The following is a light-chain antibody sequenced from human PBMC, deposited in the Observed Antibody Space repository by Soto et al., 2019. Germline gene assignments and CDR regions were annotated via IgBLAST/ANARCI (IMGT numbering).Light chain of an antibody. CDR3: QQYGSSPWT. CDR1: QSVSSSY. V-gene: IGKV3-20*01. J-gene: IGKJ1*01. CDR2: GAS. Sequence: SVLTISTATRCFSPGERATPSCRSSQSVSSSYLAWYQQKPGQAPRLLIDGASSMATGIPDRFSGSGSGTDFTLTISRLEPEDFAVYYCQQYGSSPWTFGQGTKVDIK.